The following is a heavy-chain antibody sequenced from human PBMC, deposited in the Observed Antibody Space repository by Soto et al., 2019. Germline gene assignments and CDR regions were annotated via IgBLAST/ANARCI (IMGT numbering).Heavy chain of an antibody. CDR3: AKSSSNWYASYFDA. Sequence: PWGSLRPSCAASGFTFSTYAMSWVRQAPGKGLEWVSTISDSGDSTYYADSVKGRFTISRDNSKNTLYLHMNRLRAEDTAPFYCAKSSSNWYASYFDAWGQGTLVTVSS. CDR2: ISDSGDST. J-gene: IGHJ4*02. V-gene: IGHV3-23*01. D-gene: IGHD6-13*01. CDR1: GFTFSTYA.